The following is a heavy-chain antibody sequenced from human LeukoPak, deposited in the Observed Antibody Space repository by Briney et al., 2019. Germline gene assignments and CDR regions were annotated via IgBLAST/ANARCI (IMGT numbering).Heavy chain of an antibody. V-gene: IGHV4-61*01. CDR1: GGSVSSGSYY. CDR2: IYYSGST. Sequence: SETLSLTCTVSGGSVSSGSYYWSWIRQPPGKGLEWIGYIYYSGSTNYNPSLKSRVTISVDTSKNQFSLKLSSVTAADTAVYYCARGRFSYGYPYYFDYWGQGTPVTVSS. D-gene: IGHD5-18*01. CDR3: ARGRFSYGYPYYFDY. J-gene: IGHJ4*02.